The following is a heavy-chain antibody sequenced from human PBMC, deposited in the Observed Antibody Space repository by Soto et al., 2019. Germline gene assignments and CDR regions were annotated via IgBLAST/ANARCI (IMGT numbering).Heavy chain of an antibody. V-gene: IGHV4-61*03. Sequence: SETLSLTCTVSGGSISSDNYYWSWIRQPPGKGLEWIGYMYYSGRTNYNPSLKSRVTISVDTSKKNFSLKLSSLTAADTAVYYCARGFSSGWYKRAGFDIWGQGTLVTVSS. J-gene: IGHJ3*02. CDR1: GGSISSDNYY. CDR2: MYYSGRT. D-gene: IGHD6-19*01. CDR3: ARGFSSGWYKRAGFDI.